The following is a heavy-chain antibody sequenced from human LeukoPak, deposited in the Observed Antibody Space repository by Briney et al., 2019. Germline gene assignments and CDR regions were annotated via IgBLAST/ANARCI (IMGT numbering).Heavy chain of an antibody. J-gene: IGHJ4*02. D-gene: IGHD6-6*01. CDR3: ARDNAYSSSEFYAYY. CDR1: GYTFSSYA. CDR2: INTNTGNP. V-gene: IGHV7-4-1*02. Sequence: GASVKVSCKASGYTFSSYAINWVRQAPGQGLDWMGWINTNTGNPTYAQGFTGRFVFSLDTSVSTAYLQISSLKAEDTAVYYCARDNAYSSSEFYAYYWGQGTLVTVSS.